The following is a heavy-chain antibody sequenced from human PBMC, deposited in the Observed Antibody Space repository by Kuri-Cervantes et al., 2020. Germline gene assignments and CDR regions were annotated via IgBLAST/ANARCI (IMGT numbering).Heavy chain of an antibody. D-gene: IGHD3-22*01. CDR3: ARVKYYYDSRLNWGDFDY. Sequence: ASVKVSCKASGYTFTNYYIHWVRQAPGQGLEWMGIINPSGGSTSYAQKFQGRVTMTRDTSTSTVYMELSSLRSEDTAVYYCARVKYYYDSRLNWGDFDYWGQGTLVTVSS. V-gene: IGHV1-46*01. CDR1: GYTFTNYY. CDR2: INPSGGST. J-gene: IGHJ4*02.